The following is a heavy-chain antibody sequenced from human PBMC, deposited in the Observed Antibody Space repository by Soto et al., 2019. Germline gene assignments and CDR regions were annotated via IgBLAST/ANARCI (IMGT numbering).Heavy chain of an antibody. CDR2: IYYSGST. V-gene: IGHV4-31*03. D-gene: IGHD1-7*01. J-gene: IGHJ6*02. CDR3: ARVVARTGTTFYYYYGMDV. Sequence: SETLSLTCTVSGGSISSGGYYWSWIRQHPGKGLEWIGYIYYSGSTYYNPSLKSRVTISVDTSKNQFSLKLSSVTAADTAVYYCARVVARTGTTFYYYYGMDVWGQGTTVTVSS. CDR1: GGSISSGGYY.